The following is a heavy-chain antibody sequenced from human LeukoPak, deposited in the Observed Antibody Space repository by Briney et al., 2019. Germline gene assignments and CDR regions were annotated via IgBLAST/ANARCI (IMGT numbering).Heavy chain of an antibody. Sequence: PGGSLRLSCGASGFTFSYHWMHWVRQVPGKGLLWVSRIDGGRSSTSYADSVKGRFSISRDNAKSTLYLQMSSLRAEDTAVYYCARGPGSSGGAYVGDYWGPGTLVTVSS. CDR1: GFTFSYHW. J-gene: IGHJ4*01. D-gene: IGHD3-22*01. CDR3: ARGPGSSGGAYVGDY. CDR2: IDGGRSST. V-gene: IGHV3-74*01.